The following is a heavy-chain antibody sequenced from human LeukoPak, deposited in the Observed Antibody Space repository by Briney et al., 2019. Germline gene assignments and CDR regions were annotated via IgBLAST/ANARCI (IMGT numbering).Heavy chain of an antibody. D-gene: IGHD3-22*01. CDR2: ISSSSSYI. CDR3: ARVRVPYYYDSSGYSPGDY. Sequence: GGSLRLSCAASGFTFSSYSMNWVRQAPGKGLEWVSSISSSSSYIYYADSVKGRFTISRDNAKNSLYLQMNSLRAEYTAVYYCARVRVPYYYDSSGYSPGDYWGQGTLVTVSS. V-gene: IGHV3-21*01. J-gene: IGHJ4*02. CDR1: GFTFSSYS.